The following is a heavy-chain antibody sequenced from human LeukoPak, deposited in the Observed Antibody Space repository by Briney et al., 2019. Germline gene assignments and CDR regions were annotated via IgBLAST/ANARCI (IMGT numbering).Heavy chain of an antibody. D-gene: IGHD6-13*01. J-gene: IGHJ6*02. V-gene: IGHV3-30*18. CDR2: ISHDGNNK. CDR1: GITFSSYG. Sequence: GGSLRLSCAVSGITFSSYGMYWVRQAPGKGLEWVAVISHDGNNKYHADSVKGRFTISRDNSKNTLYLQMNNLRAEDTAVYYCANAGRDSSSTISCGMDVWGQGTTVTVSS. CDR3: ANAGRDSSSTISCGMDV.